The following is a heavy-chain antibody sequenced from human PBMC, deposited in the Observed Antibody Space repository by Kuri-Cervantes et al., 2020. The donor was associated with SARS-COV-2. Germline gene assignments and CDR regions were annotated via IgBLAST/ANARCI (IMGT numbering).Heavy chain of an antibody. V-gene: IGHV4-4*07. J-gene: IGHJ5*02. CDR3: ARAAVVVPAATTNWFDP. CDR1: GGSISSYY. Sequence: SETLSLTCTVSGGSISSYYWSWIRQPAGKGLEWIGRIYTSGSTNYNPSLKSRVTMSVDTSKNQFSLKLSSVTAADTAVYYCARAAVVVPAATTNWFDPWGQGTLVTVSS. CDR2: IYTSGST. D-gene: IGHD2-2*01.